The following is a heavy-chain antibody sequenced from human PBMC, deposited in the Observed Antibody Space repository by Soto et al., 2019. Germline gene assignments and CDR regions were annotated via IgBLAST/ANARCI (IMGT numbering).Heavy chain of an antibody. CDR2: ISYDGSKK. Sequence: GGSLRLSCAASGFTFSSYGMHWVRQAPGKGLEWVAVISYDGSKKYYADSVKGRFTISRDNSKNTLYLQMNSLRTEDTAVYYCARDSNGNPNWFDPWGQGTLVTVSS. V-gene: IGHV3-30*03. J-gene: IGHJ5*02. CDR1: GFTFSSYG. D-gene: IGHD4-17*01. CDR3: ARDSNGNPNWFDP.